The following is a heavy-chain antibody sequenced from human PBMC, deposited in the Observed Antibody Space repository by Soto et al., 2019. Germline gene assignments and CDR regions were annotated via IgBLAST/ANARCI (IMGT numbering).Heavy chain of an antibody. Sequence: PGGSLRLSCAASGFTFSSYGMTWVRQAPGKGLEWVSFSSATGAGTYYADSVKGRFTISRDNSKNTLYLQMNSLRAEDTAVYYCARVGPGYYYYYGMDVWGQGTTVTVSS. J-gene: IGHJ6*02. CDR3: ARVGPGYYYYYGMDV. CDR2: SSATGAGT. D-gene: IGHD3-16*01. CDR1: GFTFSSYG. V-gene: IGHV3-23*01.